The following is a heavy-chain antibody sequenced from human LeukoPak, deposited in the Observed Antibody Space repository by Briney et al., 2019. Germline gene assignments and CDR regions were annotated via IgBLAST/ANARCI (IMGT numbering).Heavy chain of an antibody. V-gene: IGHV4-34*01. D-gene: IGHD4-17*01. Sequence: SETLSLTCAVYGGSFSGYYWSWIRQPPGKGLEWIGEINHSGSTNYNPSLKSRVTISVDTPKNQFSLKLSSVTAADTAVYYCARASVTTVTTVNWFDPWGQGTLVTVSS. CDR2: INHSGST. J-gene: IGHJ5*02. CDR3: ARASVTTVTTVNWFDP. CDR1: GGSFSGYY.